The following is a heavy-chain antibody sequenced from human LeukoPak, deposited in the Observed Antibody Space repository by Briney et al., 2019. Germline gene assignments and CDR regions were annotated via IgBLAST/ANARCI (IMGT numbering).Heavy chain of an antibody. J-gene: IGHJ5*02. CDR1: GGSVSSGSYY. CDR3: ARYTSSWYSWFDP. Sequence: PSETLSLTCTVSGGSVSSGSYYWSWIRQPPGKGLEWIGYIYYSGSTNYNPSLKSRVTISVDTSKNQFSPKLSSVTAADTAVYYCARYTSSWYSWFDPWGQGTLVTVSS. D-gene: IGHD6-13*01. CDR2: IYYSGST. V-gene: IGHV4-61*01.